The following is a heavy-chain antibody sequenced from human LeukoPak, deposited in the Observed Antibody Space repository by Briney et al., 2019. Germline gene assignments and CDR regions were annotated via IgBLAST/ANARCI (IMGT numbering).Heavy chain of an antibody. Sequence: SETLSLTCTVSGGSISSSTYSWGWIRQPPGKGLEWIGSIYYSGSTYYNPSLKSRVTISVDTSKNQFSLKLSSVTAADTAVYYCARVSGKAVAALYYYYYYMDVWGKGTTVTVSS. CDR3: ARVSGKAVAALYYYYYYMDV. CDR2: IYYSGST. CDR1: GGSISSSTYS. J-gene: IGHJ6*03. D-gene: IGHD6-19*01. V-gene: IGHV4-39*07.